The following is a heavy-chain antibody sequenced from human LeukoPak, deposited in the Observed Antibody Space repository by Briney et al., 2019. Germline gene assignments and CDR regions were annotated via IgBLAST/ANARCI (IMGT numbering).Heavy chain of an antibody. J-gene: IGHJ4*02. Sequence: PGGSLRLSCAASGFTFSSDEMNWVRQAPGKGLQWISYINTDGATIYYADSVKGRFTISRDNAKNSLYLQMYSLRAEDTAVYYCARGYDSWDSWGQGTLVTVSS. CDR3: ARGYDSWDS. CDR2: INTDGATI. V-gene: IGHV3-48*03. CDR1: GFTFSSDE. D-gene: IGHD3-16*01.